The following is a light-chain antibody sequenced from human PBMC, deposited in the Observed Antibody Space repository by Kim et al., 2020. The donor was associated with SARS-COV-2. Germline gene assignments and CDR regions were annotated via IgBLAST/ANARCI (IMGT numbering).Light chain of an antibody. CDR3: QQYNNWPPTT. Sequence: ELVMTQSPAPLSVSPGERATLSCRASQSVTSNLAWYQQKPGQAPRLLIYGASTRATGIPARFSGSGSGTEFTLTISSLQSEDFAVYYCQQYNNWPPTTFGQGTKVDIK. CDR1: QSVTSN. V-gene: IGKV3-15*01. J-gene: IGKJ1*01. CDR2: GAS.